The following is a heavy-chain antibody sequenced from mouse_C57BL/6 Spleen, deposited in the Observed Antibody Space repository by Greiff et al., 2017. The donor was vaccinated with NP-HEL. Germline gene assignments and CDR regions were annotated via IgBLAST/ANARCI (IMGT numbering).Heavy chain of an antibody. V-gene: IGHV5-6*01. CDR3: ARHGVDYYSNFYYFDY. CDR1: GFTFSSYG. J-gene: IGHJ2*01. CDR2: ISSGGSYT. Sequence: EVKLMESGGDLVKPGGSLKLSCAASGFTFSSYGMSWVRQTPDKRLEWVATISSGGSYTYYPDSVKGRFTISRDNAKNTLYLQMSSLKSEDTAMYYCARHGVDYYSNFYYFDYWGQGTTLTVSS. D-gene: IGHD2-5*01.